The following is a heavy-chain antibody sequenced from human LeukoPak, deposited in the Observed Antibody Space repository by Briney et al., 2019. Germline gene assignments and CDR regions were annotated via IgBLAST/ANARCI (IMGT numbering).Heavy chain of an antibody. Sequence: GGSLRLSCAASGFTFDDDAMHWVRQAPGKGLGWVSLISGDGGSTYYADSVKGRFTISRDNSKNSLYLQMNSLRTEDTALCYCAKDYDFWSGPIDYWGQGTLVTVSS. D-gene: IGHD3-3*01. CDR1: GFTFDDDA. CDR3: AKDYDFWSGPIDY. V-gene: IGHV3-43*02. J-gene: IGHJ4*02. CDR2: ISGDGGST.